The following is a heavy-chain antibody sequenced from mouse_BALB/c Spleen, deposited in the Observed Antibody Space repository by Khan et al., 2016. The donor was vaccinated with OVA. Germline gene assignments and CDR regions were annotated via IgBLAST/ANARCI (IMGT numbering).Heavy chain of an antibody. CDR2: INTYTGEP. J-gene: IGHJ4*01. Sequence: QIQLVQSGPELKQPGETVKISCKASGYIFTNYGMTWVKQAPGKGLKWMGWINTYTGEPTYADDFKGRFAFSLETSANTAYLQINNLKNEDTATDFCARTLYVSVYDYAMDYWGQGTSVTVSS. CDR3: ARTLYVSVYDYAMDY. D-gene: IGHD1-1*01. V-gene: IGHV9-3-1*01. CDR1: GYIFTNYG.